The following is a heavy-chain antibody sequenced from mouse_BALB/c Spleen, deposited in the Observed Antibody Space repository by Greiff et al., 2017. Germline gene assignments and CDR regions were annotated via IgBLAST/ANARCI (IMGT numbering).Heavy chain of an antibody. CDR1: GFSLTSYD. Sequence: VKLMESGPGLVAPSQSLSITCTVSGFSLTSYDISWIRQPPGKGLEWLGVIWTGGGTNYNSAFMSRLSISKDNSKSQVFLKMNSLQTDDTAIYYCVREDYFDYWGQGTTLTVSS. CDR3: VREDYFDY. CDR2: IWTGGGT. V-gene: IGHV2-9-2*01. J-gene: IGHJ2*01.